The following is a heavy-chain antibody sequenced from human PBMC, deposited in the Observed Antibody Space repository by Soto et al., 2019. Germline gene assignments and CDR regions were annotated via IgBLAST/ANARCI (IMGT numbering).Heavy chain of an antibody. D-gene: IGHD3-3*01. V-gene: IGHV3-23*01. J-gene: IGHJ5*02. CDR1: GFTFSSYA. Sequence: GGSLRLSCAASGFTFSSYAMSWVRQAPGKGPEWVSAISGSGGSTYYADSVKGRFTISRDNSKNTLYLQMNSLRAEDTAVYYCAKDAYDFWSGYPPLGWFDPWGQGTLVTVSS. CDR3: AKDAYDFWSGYPPLGWFDP. CDR2: ISGSGGST.